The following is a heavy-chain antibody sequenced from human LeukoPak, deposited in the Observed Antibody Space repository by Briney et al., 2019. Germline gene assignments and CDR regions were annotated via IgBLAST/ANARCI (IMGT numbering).Heavy chain of an antibody. CDR3: ARVNLPHYYDSRVDAFDI. CDR1: GYTFTSYD. CDR2: MNPNSGNT. V-gene: IGHV1-8*03. J-gene: IGHJ3*02. D-gene: IGHD3-22*01. Sequence: ASVKVSCKASGYTFTSYDINWVRQATGQGLEWMRWMNPNSGNTGYAQKFQGRVTITRNTSISTAYMELSSLRSEDTAVYYCARVNLPHYYDSRVDAFDIWGQGTMVTVSS.